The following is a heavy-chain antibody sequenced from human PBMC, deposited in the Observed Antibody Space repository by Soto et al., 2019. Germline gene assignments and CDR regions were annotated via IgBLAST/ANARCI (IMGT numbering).Heavy chain of an antibody. CDR2: ILYDGSNK. J-gene: IGHJ4*02. CDR1: GFTFSSFG. D-gene: IGHD6-19*01. Sequence: GGSLRLSCAASGFTFSSFGMHWVRQAPGKGLEWVAVILYDGSNKYYADSVKGRFTISRDNSKDTLYLQMNSLRAEDTAVFYCAKPTVPFGRTVVAGPFDNWGQETLVTVSS. V-gene: IGHV3-30*18. CDR3: AKPTVPFGRTVVAGPFDN.